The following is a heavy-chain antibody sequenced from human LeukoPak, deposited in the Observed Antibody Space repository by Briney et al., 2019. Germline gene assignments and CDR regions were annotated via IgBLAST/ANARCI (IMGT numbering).Heavy chain of an antibody. J-gene: IGHJ4*02. Sequence: GGSLRLSCAASGFTFSSYWMHWVRQAPGKGLVWVSRINSDGGSTSYADSVKGRFTISRDNAKNTLYLQMNSLRAEDTAVYYCAKECCITMIVVAPDYWGQGTLVTVSS. V-gene: IGHV3-74*01. D-gene: IGHD3-22*01. CDR2: INSDGGST. CDR3: AKECCITMIVVAPDY. CDR1: GFTFSSYW.